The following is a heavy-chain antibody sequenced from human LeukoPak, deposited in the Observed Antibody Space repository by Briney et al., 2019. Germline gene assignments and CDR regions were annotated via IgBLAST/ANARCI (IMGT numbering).Heavy chain of an antibody. CDR1: GFTFSSYW. CDR3: AKQAYDSPRTDFDY. J-gene: IGHJ4*02. D-gene: IGHD3-22*01. Sequence: GGSLRLSCAASGFTFSSYWMNWVRQAPGKGLEWVANINQDGSEKYCVDSVKGRFSISRDNAKNSLYLQMNSLRAEDTAIYYCAKQAYDSPRTDFDYWGQGTLVTVSS. CDR2: INQDGSEK. V-gene: IGHV3-7*05.